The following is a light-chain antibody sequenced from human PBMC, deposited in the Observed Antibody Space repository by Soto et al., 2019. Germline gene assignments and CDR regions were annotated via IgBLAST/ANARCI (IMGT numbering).Light chain of an antibody. Sequence: SYELTQPPSVSVAPGKTARITCGGNNIGSKSVHWYQQKPGQAPVLVIYCDSDRPSGIPERFSGSNSGNTATLTISRVEAEDEADYYCQVWDSRSDLGLFGGGTKLNVL. V-gene: IGLV3-21*04. J-gene: IGLJ3*02. CDR2: CDS. CDR3: QVWDSRSDLGL. CDR1: NIGSKS.